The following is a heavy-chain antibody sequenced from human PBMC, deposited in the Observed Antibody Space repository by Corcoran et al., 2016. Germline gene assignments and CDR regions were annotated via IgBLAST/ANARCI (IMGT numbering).Heavy chain of an antibody. CDR1: GFTFSSYW. J-gene: IGHJ6*02. CDR3: ARDRYYYGMYV. V-gene: IGHV3-7*01. Sequence: EVQLVESGGGLVQPGGSLRLSCVASGFTFSSYWMSWVRQAPGKGLEWVANIKQDGSEKYYVDSVKGSFTISRDNAKNSLYLQMNSLRAEDTVVYYWARDRYYYGMYVWGQGSTVTVAS. CDR2: IKQDGSEK.